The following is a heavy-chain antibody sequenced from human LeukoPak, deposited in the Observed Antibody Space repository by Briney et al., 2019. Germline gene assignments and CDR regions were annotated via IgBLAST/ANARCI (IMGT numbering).Heavy chain of an antibody. V-gene: IGHV4-34*01. J-gene: IGHJ4*02. Sequence: PSETLSLTCAVYGGSFSGYYWSWIRQPPGKGLEWIGEINHSGSTNYNPPLKSRVTISVDTSKNQFSLKLSSVTAADTAVYYCARYSSGWYGGEGGRYFDYWGQGTLVTVSS. D-gene: IGHD6-19*01. CDR2: INHSGST. CDR1: GGSFSGYY. CDR3: ARYSSGWYGGEGGRYFDY.